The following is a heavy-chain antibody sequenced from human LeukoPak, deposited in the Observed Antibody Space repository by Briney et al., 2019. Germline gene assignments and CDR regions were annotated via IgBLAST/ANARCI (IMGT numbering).Heavy chain of an antibody. V-gene: IGHV3-33*01. CDR3: ASTSGWYEPIDY. D-gene: IGHD6-19*01. J-gene: IGHJ4*02. CDR1: GFTFSSYG. CDR2: IWYDGSNK. Sequence: GRSLRLSCAASGFTFSSYGMHWVRQAPGKGLEWVAVIWYDGSNKYYADSVKGRFTISRDNSKNPLYLQMNSLRAEDTAVYYCASTSGWYEPIDYWGQGTLVTVSS.